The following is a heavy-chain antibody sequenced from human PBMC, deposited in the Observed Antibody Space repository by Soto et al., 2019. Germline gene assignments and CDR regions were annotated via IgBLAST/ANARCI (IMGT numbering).Heavy chain of an antibody. CDR2: IYYSGST. V-gene: IGHV4-34*09. CDR3: ARDGLEAPSY. Sequence: TSETLSLTCAVYGGSFSGYYWSWIRQPPGKGLEWIGYIYYSGSTYYNPSLKSRVTISVDTSKNQFSLKLSSVTAADTAVYYCARDGLEAPSYWGQGTLVTVSS. CDR1: GGSFSGYY. J-gene: IGHJ4*02.